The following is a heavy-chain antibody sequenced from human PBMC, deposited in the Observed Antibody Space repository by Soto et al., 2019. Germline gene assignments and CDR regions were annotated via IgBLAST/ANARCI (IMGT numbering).Heavy chain of an antibody. J-gene: IGHJ4*02. CDR2: IDSGGST. CDR3: ATKRGYSYGYDF. Sequence: EVQLVETGGGLIQPGGSLRLSCAASGFTVSSNYMSWVRQAPGKGLEWVSVIDSGGSTYYADSVKGRFTISRDKSKNTVYLQMNILRAEDTAVYYCATKRGYSYGYDFWGQGTLVTVSS. D-gene: IGHD5-18*01. CDR1: GFTVSSNY. V-gene: IGHV3-53*02.